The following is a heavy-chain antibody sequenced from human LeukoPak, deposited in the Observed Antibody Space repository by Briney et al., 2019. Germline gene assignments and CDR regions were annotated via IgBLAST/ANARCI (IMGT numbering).Heavy chain of an antibody. Sequence: PGGSLRLSCAASGFTFSSYWVSWVRQAPGKGLEWVANIKQDGSEKYYVDSVKGRFTISRDNAKNSLYLQMNSLRAEDTAVYYCARGGYSGYDSDYYGMDVWGQGTTVTVSS. CDR1: GFTFSSYW. D-gene: IGHD5-12*01. V-gene: IGHV3-7*01. CDR3: ARGGYSGYDSDYYGMDV. CDR2: IKQDGSEK. J-gene: IGHJ6*02.